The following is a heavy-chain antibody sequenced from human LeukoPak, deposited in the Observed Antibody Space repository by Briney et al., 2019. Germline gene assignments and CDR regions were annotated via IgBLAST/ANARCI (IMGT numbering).Heavy chain of an antibody. D-gene: IGHD2-15*01. CDR3: ARASQQELCSGGSCYSGYFDY. V-gene: IGHV1-69*13. Sequence: SVKVSCKASGGTFSSYAISWVRQAPGQGLEWMGGIIPIFGTANYAQKFQGRATITADESTSTAYMELSSLRSEDTAVYYCARASQQELCSGGSCYSGYFDYWGQGTLVTVSS. CDR1: GGTFSSYA. CDR2: IIPIFGTA. J-gene: IGHJ4*02.